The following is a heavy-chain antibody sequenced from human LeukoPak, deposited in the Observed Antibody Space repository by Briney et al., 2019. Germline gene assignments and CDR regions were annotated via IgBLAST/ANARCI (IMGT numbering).Heavy chain of an antibody. J-gene: IGHJ4*02. CDR1: GFTFSNSA. V-gene: IGHV3-23*01. Sequence: GGSLRLSCAASGFTFSNSAMSWVRQAPGKGLEWVSGFTRNDETTSYADSVKGWFTISRDNSRDTLYLQMNSLRAEDTAVYYCASSRYNWNDAPYFDYWGQGTLVTVSS. CDR3: ASSRYNWNDAPYFDY. CDR2: FTRNDETT. D-gene: IGHD1-20*01.